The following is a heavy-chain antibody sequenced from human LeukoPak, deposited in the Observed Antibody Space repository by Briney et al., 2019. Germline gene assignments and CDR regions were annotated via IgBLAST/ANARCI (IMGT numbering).Heavy chain of an antibody. CDR1: GGTFSSYA. CDR2: IIPIFGTA. D-gene: IGHD2-21*02. J-gene: IGHJ4*02. CDR3: ARDGCGGDCYSSGFDY. Sequence: SVKVSCKASGGTFSSYAISWVRQAPGQGLEWMGGIIPIFGTANYAQKFQGRVTITADESSSTAYMELSSLRSEDTAVYYCARDGCGGDCYSSGFDYWGQGTLVTVSS. V-gene: IGHV1-69*01.